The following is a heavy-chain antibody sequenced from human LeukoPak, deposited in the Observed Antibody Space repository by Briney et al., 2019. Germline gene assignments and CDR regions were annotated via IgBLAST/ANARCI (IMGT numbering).Heavy chain of an antibody. J-gene: IGHJ4*02. V-gene: IGHV4-31*03. Sequence: PSQTLSLTCTVSGGSISSGGYYWRWIRQHPGKGLEWIGYIYYSGSTYYNPSLKSRVTISVDTSKNQFSLKLSSVTAADTAVYYCARGSADAYYFDYWGQGTLVTVSS. CDR3: ARGSADAYYFDY. CDR2: IYYSGST. CDR1: GGSISSGGYY.